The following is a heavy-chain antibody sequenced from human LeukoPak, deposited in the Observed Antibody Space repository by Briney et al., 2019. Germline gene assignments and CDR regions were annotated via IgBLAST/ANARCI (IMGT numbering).Heavy chain of an antibody. V-gene: IGHV3-23*01. CDR1: GFTFNRYA. D-gene: IGHD6-19*01. J-gene: IGHJ4*02. CDR2: ISYNGGSK. CDR3: ANPDHAVAAHDY. Sequence: PGGSLRLSCAASGFTFNRYAMSWVRQAPGKGLEWVSGISYNGGSKFYADSVKGRFTISRDNSKNTLYLQMNSLRAEDTAVYYCANPDHAVAAHDYWGQGTLVTVSS.